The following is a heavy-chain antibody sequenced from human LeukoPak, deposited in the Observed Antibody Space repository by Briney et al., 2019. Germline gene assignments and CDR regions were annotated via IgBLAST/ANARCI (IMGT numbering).Heavy chain of an antibody. V-gene: IGHV4-59*01. CDR3: ARVGSYCFEY. J-gene: IGHJ4*02. CDR2: IDYSGAT. CDR1: GDSISTYY. D-gene: IGHD3-10*01. Sequence: PSETLSLTCTVSGDSISTYYWSWIRQPPGKGLEWIGYIDYSGATNYNPSLKSRVTMSVDTSKHQFSLKLSSVTAADTAVYYCARVGSYCFEYWGQGTLVTVSS.